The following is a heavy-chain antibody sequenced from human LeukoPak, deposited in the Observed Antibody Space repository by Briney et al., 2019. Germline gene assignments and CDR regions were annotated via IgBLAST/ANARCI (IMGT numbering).Heavy chain of an antibody. V-gene: IGHV4-39*07. J-gene: IGHJ5*02. Sequence: SETLSLTCTVSGASISGSGYYWGWIRQPPGKGLEWIGSIYSSGSTYYNASLQSRVTISVDTSKNQFSLKLSSVTAADTAVYYCARDLRVFGVVIDNWFDPWGQGTLVTVSS. CDR2: IYSSGST. CDR3: ARDLRVFGVVIDNWFDP. CDR1: GASISGSGYY. D-gene: IGHD3-3*01.